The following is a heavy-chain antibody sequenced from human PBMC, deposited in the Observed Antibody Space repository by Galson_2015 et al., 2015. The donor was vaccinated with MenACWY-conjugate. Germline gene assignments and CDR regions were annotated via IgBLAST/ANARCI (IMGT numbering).Heavy chain of an antibody. CDR3: ARDPRGGSGYYIDY. CDR2: ISYDGSNK. Sequence: SLRLSCAASGFTFSSYAMHWVRQAPGKGLEWVAVISYDGSNKYYADSVKGRFTISRDNSKNTLYLQMNSLRAEDTAVYYCARDPRGGSGYYIDYWGQGTLVTVSS. V-gene: IGHV3-30*04. D-gene: IGHD3-16*01. CDR1: GFTFSSYA. J-gene: IGHJ4*02.